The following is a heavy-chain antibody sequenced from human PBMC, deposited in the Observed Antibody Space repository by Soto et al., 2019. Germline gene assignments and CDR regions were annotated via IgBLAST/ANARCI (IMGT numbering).Heavy chain of an antibody. CDR1: GYTFSDYG. CDR2: ISGYNGNT. J-gene: IGHJ5*02. Sequence: ASVKVSCKASGYTFSDYGIGWVRQAPGQGLEWMGWISGYNGNTNYAQKLQGRVTMTRDTSTSTAHMELRSLRSDDTAVYYCAREGALKPFSSWGQGALVTVSS. CDR3: AREGALKPFSS. V-gene: IGHV1-18*01.